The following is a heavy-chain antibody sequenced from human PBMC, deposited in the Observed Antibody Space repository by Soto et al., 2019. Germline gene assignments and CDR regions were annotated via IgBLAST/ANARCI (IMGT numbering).Heavy chain of an antibody. CDR3: ARRYYYDSSGYSSYYFDY. J-gene: IGHJ4*02. CDR1: GGSFSGYY. D-gene: IGHD3-22*01. CDR2: INHSGST. Sequence: QVQLQQWGAGLLKPSETLSLTCAVYGGSFSGYYWSWIRQPPGKGLEWIGEINHSGSTNYNPSLKSRVTISVDTSKTQFSLKLSSVTAADTAVYYCARRYYYDSSGYSSYYFDYWGQGTLVTVSS. V-gene: IGHV4-34*01.